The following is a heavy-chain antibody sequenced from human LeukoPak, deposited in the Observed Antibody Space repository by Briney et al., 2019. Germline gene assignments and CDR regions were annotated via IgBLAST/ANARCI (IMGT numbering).Heavy chain of an antibody. CDR3: VRDGRPLDY. J-gene: IGHJ4*02. Sequence: PGGSLRLSCSASGFTFSNYWMTWVRQPPEKGLEWVANIKQDGGEKYYVDSVRGRFTISRDNSKNSLYLQMNSLRAEDTAVYYCVRDGRPLDYWGQGTLVTVS. D-gene: IGHD3/OR15-3a*01. V-gene: IGHV3-7*01. CDR2: IKQDGGEK. CDR1: GFTFSNYW.